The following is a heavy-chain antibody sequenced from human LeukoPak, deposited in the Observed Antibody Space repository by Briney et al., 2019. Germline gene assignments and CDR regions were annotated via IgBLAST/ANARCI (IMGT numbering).Heavy chain of an antibody. D-gene: IGHD6-13*01. Sequence: GGSLRLSCAASGFTFDDYTMHWVRQAPGKGLEWVSLISWDGGSTYYADSVKGRFTISRDNSKNSLYLQMDSLRTEDTALYYCAKDSSSWYGAFDIWGQGTMVTVSS. CDR2: ISWDGGST. J-gene: IGHJ3*02. CDR1: GFTFDDYT. CDR3: AKDSSSWYGAFDI. V-gene: IGHV3-43*01.